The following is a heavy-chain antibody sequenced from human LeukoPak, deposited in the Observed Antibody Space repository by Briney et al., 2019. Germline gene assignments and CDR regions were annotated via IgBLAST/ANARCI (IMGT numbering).Heavy chain of an antibody. CDR2: FDPEDGET. Sequence: ASVKVSCKVSGYTLTELSMHWVRQAPGKGLEWMGGFDPEDGETIYAQKFRGRVTVTEDTSTNTAYMELSSLRSEDTAVYYCTRDQSGSGFNSDYWGQGTLVTVSS. D-gene: IGHD5-24*01. CDR3: TRDQSGSGFNSDY. V-gene: IGHV1-24*01. J-gene: IGHJ4*02. CDR1: GYTLTELS.